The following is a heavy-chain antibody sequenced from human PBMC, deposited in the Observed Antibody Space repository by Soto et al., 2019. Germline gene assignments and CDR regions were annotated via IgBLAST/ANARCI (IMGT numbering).Heavy chain of an antibody. CDR3: ARDFTYSSSSVYYPGMAV. D-gene: IGHD6-6*01. V-gene: IGHV1-69*08. Sequence: GASVKVSCKASGGTFSSYTISWVRQAPGQGLEWMGRIIPILGKANYAQKFQGRVTITADKSTSTAYMELSSLRSEDTAVYYCARDFTYSSSSVYYPGMAVWGHGTTVTVS. CDR1: GGTFSSYT. CDR2: IIPILGKA. J-gene: IGHJ6*02.